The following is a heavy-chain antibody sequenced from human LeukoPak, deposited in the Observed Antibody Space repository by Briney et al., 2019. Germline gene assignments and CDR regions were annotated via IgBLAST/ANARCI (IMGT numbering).Heavy chain of an antibody. D-gene: IGHD1-26*01. CDR3: ARDPSGSWQRFDY. V-gene: IGHV1-46*01. Sequence: ASVKVSCKTSGYTFTTYYMHWVRQAPGQGLEWVGVINPNGGGTAYVEKFQGRVTMTRDTSTSTVYMQLSSLRSEDTAVYYCARDPSGSWQRFDYWGQGTLVTVSS. CDR2: INPNGGGT. CDR1: GYTFTTYY. J-gene: IGHJ4*02.